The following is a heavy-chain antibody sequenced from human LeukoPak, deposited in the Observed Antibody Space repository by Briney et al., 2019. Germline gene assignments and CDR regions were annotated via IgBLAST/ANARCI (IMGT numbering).Heavy chain of an antibody. D-gene: IGHD3-22*01. CDR1: GGSFSGYH. V-gene: IGHV4-34*01. CDR3: ARGRHDITMIVVVMTSVSYYLDV. J-gene: IGHJ6*03. CDR2: INPSGST. Sequence: PSETLSLTCAVYGGSFSGYHWTWIRQSPGRGLEWIGDINPSGSTYYNPSLKSRLTISVDTSKNQFSLKLRSVTAADTAVYYCARGRHDITMIVVVMTSVSYYLDVWGKGTTVTVS.